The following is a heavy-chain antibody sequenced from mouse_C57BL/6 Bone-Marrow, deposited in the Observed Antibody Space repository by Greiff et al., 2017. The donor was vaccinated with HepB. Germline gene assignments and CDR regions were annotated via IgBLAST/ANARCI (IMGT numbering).Heavy chain of an antibody. Sequence: QVQLQQSGAELVKPGASVTVSCTASGYTFTSYWMHWVKQRPGQGLEWIGRIHPSDSDTNYNQKFKSKATLTVDKSYSTAYIQLSSLTSDDSSFYYCAIAGWYFDVWGTGTTVTVAS. CDR3: AIAGWYFDV. CDR1: GYTFTSYW. CDR2: IHPSDSDT. J-gene: IGHJ1*03. V-gene: IGHV1-74*01.